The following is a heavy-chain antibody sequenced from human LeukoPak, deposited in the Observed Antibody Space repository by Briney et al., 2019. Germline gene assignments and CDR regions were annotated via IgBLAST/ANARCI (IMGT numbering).Heavy chain of an antibody. J-gene: IGHJ4*02. V-gene: IGHV3-21*01. CDR1: GFTFSSYS. D-gene: IGHD6-13*01. Sequence: GGSLRLSCAASGFTFSSYSMNWVRQAPGKGLEWVSSISSSSSYIYYADSVKGRFTISRDNAKNSLYLQMNSLRAGDTAVYYCASGQQLVEIDYWGQGTLVTVSS. CDR3: ASGQQLVEIDY. CDR2: ISSSSSYI.